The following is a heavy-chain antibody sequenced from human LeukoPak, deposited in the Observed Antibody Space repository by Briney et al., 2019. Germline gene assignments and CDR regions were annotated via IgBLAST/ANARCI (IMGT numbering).Heavy chain of an antibody. CDR2: IYYSGST. CDR1: GFNLGAYA. CDR3: ARTATNSGSYANWFDP. V-gene: IGHV4-59*08. J-gene: IGHJ5*02. Sequence: GSLRLSCTASGFNLGAYAMSWIRQPPGKGLEWIGYIYYSGSTNYNPSLKSRVTTSVDTSKNQFSLKLSSVTAADTAVYYCARTATNSGSYANWFDPWGQGTLVTVSS. D-gene: IGHD1-26*01.